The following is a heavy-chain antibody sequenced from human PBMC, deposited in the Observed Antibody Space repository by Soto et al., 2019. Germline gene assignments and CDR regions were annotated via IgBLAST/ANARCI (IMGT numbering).Heavy chain of an antibody. CDR1: GYTFTSYG. J-gene: IGHJ3*02. V-gene: IGHV1-18*01. CDR2: ISAYNGNT. CDR3: ARDSGIAEGDDAFDI. Sequence: ASVKVSCKASGYTFTSYGISWLRQAPGQGLEWMGWISAYNGNTNYAQKLQGRVTMTTDTSTSTAYMELRSLRSDDTAVYYCARDSGIAEGDDAFDIWGQGTMVTVSS. D-gene: IGHD6-13*01.